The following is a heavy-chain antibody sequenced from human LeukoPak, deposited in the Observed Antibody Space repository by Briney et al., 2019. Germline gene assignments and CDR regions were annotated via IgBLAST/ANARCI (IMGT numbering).Heavy chain of an antibody. CDR3: ARGVTMIVVVMLD. CDR2: INPNSGGT. Sequence: ASVKVSCKASGYTLTGYYMHWVRQAPGQGLEWMGWINPNSGGTNYAQKFQGRVTMTRDTSISTAYMELSRLRSDDTAVYYCARGVTMIVVVMLDWGQGTLVTASS. CDR1: GYTLTGYY. D-gene: IGHD3-22*01. V-gene: IGHV1-2*02. J-gene: IGHJ4*02.